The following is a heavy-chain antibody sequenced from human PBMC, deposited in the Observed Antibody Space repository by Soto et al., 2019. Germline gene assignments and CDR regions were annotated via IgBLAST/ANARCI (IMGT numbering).Heavy chain of an antibody. CDR3: ARVKRGNETTVVDAFDI. J-gene: IGHJ3*02. D-gene: IGHD3-16*01. V-gene: IGHV4-34*01. Sequence: QVQLQQWGAGLLKPSETLSLTCAVYGGSVNSGNYYWSWIRQPPGKGLEWIGEMSHSGGTHFNPSLKSTITISVETSKKQFSLKMSSVTAADTALYYCARVKRGNETTVVDAFDIWGPGTLVPVSS. CDR1: GGSVNSGNYY. CDR2: MSHSGGT.